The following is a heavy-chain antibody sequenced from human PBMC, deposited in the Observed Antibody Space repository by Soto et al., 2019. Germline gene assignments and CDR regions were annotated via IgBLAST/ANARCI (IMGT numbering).Heavy chain of an antibody. D-gene: IGHD5-12*01. J-gene: IGHJ4*02. CDR2: INSDGSST. Sequence: EVQLVESGGGLVQPGGSVRLSCAASGFTFSSYWMHWVRQAPGKGLVWVSRINSDGSSTSYADSVKGRFTISRDNAKNTLYLQMNSLRAEDTAVYYCARAEAYSGCLDYWGQGTLVTVSS. V-gene: IGHV3-74*01. CDR1: GFTFSSYW. CDR3: ARAEAYSGCLDY.